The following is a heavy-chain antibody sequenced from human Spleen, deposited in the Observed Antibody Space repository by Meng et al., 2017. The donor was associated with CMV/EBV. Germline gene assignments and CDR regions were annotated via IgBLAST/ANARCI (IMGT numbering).Heavy chain of an antibody. Sequence: GRSLRLSCAASGFAFSNYGVHWVRQAPGKGLEWVAFIHFDGNNKYYAVSVKGRFTISRDNAKNSLHLQMNSLRAEDTAVYYCVREEAMDVWGQGTTVTVSS. CDR1: GFAFSNYG. V-gene: IGHV3-33*01. CDR2: IHFDGNNK. CDR3: VREEAMDV. J-gene: IGHJ6*02.